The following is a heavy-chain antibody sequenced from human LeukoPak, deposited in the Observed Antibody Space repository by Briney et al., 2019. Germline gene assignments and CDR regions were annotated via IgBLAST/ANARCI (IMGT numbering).Heavy chain of an antibody. V-gene: IGHV3-7*01. D-gene: IGHD3-22*01. CDR3: ARGRGYYDSSGYYGSFDY. CDR2: IKQDGSEK. Sequence: GGSLRLSCAASGFTFSSYWMSWVRQAPGKGLEWVANIKQDGSEKYYVDSVKGRYTISRDNAKNSLYLQMNSLRAEDTAVYYCARGRGYYDSSGYYGSFDYWRQGTLVTVSS. J-gene: IGHJ4*02. CDR1: GFTFSSYW.